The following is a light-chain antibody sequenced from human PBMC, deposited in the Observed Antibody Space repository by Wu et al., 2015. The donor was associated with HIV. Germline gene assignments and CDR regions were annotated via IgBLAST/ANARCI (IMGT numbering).Light chain of an antibody. CDR1: QSVSGQ. CDR3: HQYADSPRT. Sequence: IVMTQSPATLSVSPGERVTLSCRASQSVSGQLAWFQQKPGQAPRLLMYGSSTRVTGVPARFSGGGSGTEFTLTISGLQSEDFAVYYCHQYADSPRTFGQGTKLEIK. CDR2: GSS. J-gene: IGKJ2*01. V-gene: IGKV3-15*01.